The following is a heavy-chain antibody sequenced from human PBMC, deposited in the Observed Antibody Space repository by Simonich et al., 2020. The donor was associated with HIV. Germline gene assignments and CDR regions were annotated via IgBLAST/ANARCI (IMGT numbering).Heavy chain of an antibody. Sequence: QVQLQESGPGLVKPSETLSLICNVSGYSTSSGYFWGCIRQPPGKGLEGIGSSYRRGTTYYNPSLKSRITISVDTSKNQFSLKMTSVTAADTALYYCARAHQNILFDNWGLGTLVTVSS. CDR1: GYSTSSGYF. CDR2: SYRRGTT. J-gene: IGHJ4*02. D-gene: IGHD2-15*01. V-gene: IGHV4-38-2*02. CDR3: ARAHQNILFDN.